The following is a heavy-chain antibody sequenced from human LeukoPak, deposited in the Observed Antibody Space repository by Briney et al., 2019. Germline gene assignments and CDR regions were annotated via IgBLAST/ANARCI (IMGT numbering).Heavy chain of an antibody. CDR3: ARGVDYEGYFDY. V-gene: IGHV4-39*01. J-gene: IGHJ4*02. Sequence: SETLSLTCTVSGGSISSSTYYWGWIRQPPGKGLEWIGSIYFSGSTDYNPSLKSRVSISVDTSKNQFSLKLSSVTAADTAVYYCARGVDYEGYFDYWGQGTLVTVSS. CDR2: IYFSGST. CDR1: GGSISSSTYY. D-gene: IGHD4/OR15-4a*01.